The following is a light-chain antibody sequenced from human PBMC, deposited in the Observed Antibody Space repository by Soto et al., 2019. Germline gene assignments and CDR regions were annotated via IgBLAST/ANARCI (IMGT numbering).Light chain of an antibody. V-gene: IGKV1-9*01. CDR3: HQLGVYPIT. Sequence: IQMSQSPCSLSASVGDRGTITCRAGQGIRRYLAWYQQKPGKDPELLIYAASTLQSGVQSSFSRSRSGTDFTLTISSPQPKHFETYYCHQLGVYPITFRQGTQLQIK. J-gene: IGKJ5*01. CDR2: AAS. CDR1: QGIRRY.